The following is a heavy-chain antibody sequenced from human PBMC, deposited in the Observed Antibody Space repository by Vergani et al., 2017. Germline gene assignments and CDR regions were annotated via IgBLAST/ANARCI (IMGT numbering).Heavy chain of an antibody. D-gene: IGHD3-3*01. CDR1: GYTFTGYY. V-gene: IGHV1-69*01. CDR3: ASRDITIFGVVIIRGYYYYGMDV. Sequence: QVQLVQSGAEVKKPGASVKVSCKASGYTFTGYYMHWVRQAPGQGLEWMGGIIPIFGTANYAQKFQGRVTITADESTSTAYMELSSLRSEDTAVYYCASRDITIFGVVIIRGYYYYGMDVWGQGP. J-gene: IGHJ6*02. CDR2: IIPIFGTA.